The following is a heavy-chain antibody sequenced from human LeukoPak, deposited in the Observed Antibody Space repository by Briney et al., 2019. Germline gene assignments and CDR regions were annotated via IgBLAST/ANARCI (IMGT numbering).Heavy chain of an antibody. CDR3: ARAPEITMVRGVPLDY. V-gene: IGHV1-2*02. J-gene: IGHJ4*02. Sequence: GASVKVSCKASGYTFTDYYMHWVRQAPGQGLEWMGWINPNSGGTNYAQKFQGRVTMTRDTSISTAYMELSRLRSDDTAVYYCARAPEITMVRGVPLDYWGQGTLVTVSS. CDR2: INPNSGGT. CDR1: GYTFTDYY. D-gene: IGHD3-10*01.